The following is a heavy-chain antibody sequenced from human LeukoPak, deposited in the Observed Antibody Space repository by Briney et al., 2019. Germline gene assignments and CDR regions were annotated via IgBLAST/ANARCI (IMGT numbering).Heavy chain of an antibody. D-gene: IGHD3-10*01. Sequence: GASVKVSCKASGYTFTGYYMHWVRQAPGQGLEWMGWINPNSGGTNYAQKFQGRVTMTRDTSISTAYMELSRLRSDDTAVYYCARGHRDVLLWFGESTDAFDIWGQGTMVTVSS. V-gene: IGHV1-2*02. CDR3: ARGHRDVLLWFGESTDAFDI. CDR2: INPNSGGT. J-gene: IGHJ3*02. CDR1: GYTFTGYY.